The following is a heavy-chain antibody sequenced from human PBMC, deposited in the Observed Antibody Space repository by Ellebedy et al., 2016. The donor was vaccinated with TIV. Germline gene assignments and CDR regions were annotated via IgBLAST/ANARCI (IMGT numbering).Heavy chain of an antibody. CDR2: IGQDGSAK. CDR3: ARMADFDY. V-gene: IGHV3-7*03. CDR1: GFTFSNAW. Sequence: GESLKISCAASGFTFSNAWMSWVRQAPGKGLEGVANIGQDGSAKNYVDSVKGRFTISRDNAKNSLYLQMNSLRADDTAVYYCARMADFDYWGQGTLVTVSS. D-gene: IGHD5-24*01. J-gene: IGHJ4*02.